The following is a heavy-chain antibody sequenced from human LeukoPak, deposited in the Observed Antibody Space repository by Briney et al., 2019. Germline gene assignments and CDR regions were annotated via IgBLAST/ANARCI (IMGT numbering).Heavy chain of an antibody. CDR1: GGTFSSYA. CDR2: IIPIFGTA. D-gene: IGHD6-19*01. V-gene: IGHV1-69*13. J-gene: IGHJ3*02. CDR3: ARDPTGIAVAGTRDDAFDI. Sequence: SVKVSCKASGGTFSSYAISWVRQAPGQGLEWMGGIIPIFGTANYAQRFQGRVTITADESTSTAYMELSSLRSEDTAVYYCARDPTGIAVAGTRDDAFDIWGQGTMVTVSS.